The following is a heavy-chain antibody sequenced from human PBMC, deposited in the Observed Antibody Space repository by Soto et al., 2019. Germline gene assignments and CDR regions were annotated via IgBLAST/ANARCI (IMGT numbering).Heavy chain of an antibody. CDR3: ARDRDWNLDY. J-gene: IGHJ4*02. CDR1: GYSFTTYD. D-gene: IGHD2-21*02. Sequence: ASVKVSCKASGYSFTTYDMTWVRQAPGQGLEWMGWISTDKGNTKYAQNFQSRATLTTDTSTSTAYMELRSLRSDDTAVYYCARDRDWNLDYWGQGTLVTVSS. V-gene: IGHV1-18*01. CDR2: ISTDKGNT.